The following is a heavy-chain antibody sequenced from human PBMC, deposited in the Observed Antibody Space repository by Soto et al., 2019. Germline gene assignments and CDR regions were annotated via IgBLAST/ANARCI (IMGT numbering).Heavy chain of an antibody. CDR1: GGSISSYY. Sequence: SETLSLTCTVSGGSISSYYLSWMRQPPGKGLEWIGYIYYSGSTNYNPSLKSRVTISVDTSKNQFSLKLSSVTAADTAVYYCARGYSGYDGLDYWGQGTLVTVYS. V-gene: IGHV4-59*01. CDR2: IYYSGST. CDR3: ARGYSGYDGLDY. J-gene: IGHJ4*02. D-gene: IGHD5-12*01.